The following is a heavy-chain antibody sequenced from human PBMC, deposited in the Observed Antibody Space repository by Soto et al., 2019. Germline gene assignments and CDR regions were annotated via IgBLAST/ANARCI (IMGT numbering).Heavy chain of an antibody. D-gene: IGHD4-4*01. CDR3: AKGLVRNYVVGWFDP. Sequence: EVQLVESGGGLVQPGRSLRLSCAASGFTFDDYAMHWVRQAPGKGLEWVSGISWNSGSIGYADSVKGRFTISRDNAKNSPYLQMTGLRAEDTALYYCAKGLVRNYVVGWFDPWGQGTLVTVSS. CDR2: ISWNSGSI. V-gene: IGHV3-9*01. CDR1: GFTFDDYA. J-gene: IGHJ5*02.